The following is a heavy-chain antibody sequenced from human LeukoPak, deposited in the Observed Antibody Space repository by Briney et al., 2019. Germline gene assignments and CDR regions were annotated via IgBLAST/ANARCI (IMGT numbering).Heavy chain of an antibody. D-gene: IGHD5-24*01. CDR3: ARGNGYSSNDY. CDR2: INPNSGGT. V-gene: IGHV1-2*06. Sequence: ASVKVPCKASGYTFTGYYMHWVRQAPGQGLEWMGRINPNSGGTNYAQKFQGRVTMTRDTSISTACMELSRLRSDDTAVYYCARGNGYSSNDYWGQGTLVTVSS. CDR1: GYTFTGYY. J-gene: IGHJ4*02.